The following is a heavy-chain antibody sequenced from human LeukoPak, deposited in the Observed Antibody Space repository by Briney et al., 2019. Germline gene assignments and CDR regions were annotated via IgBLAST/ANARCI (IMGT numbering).Heavy chain of an antibody. J-gene: IGHJ4*02. CDR2: IKQDRSEK. V-gene: IGHV3-7*01. CDR1: GFTFSSYW. CDR3: ARDREDYGDYVFDY. Sequence: GGSLRLSCAASGFTFSSYWMSWVRQAPGKGLEWVANIKQDRSEKYYVDSVKGRFTISRDNAKNSLYLQMNSLRAEDTAVYYCARDREDYGDYVFDYWGQGTLVTVSS. D-gene: IGHD4-17*01.